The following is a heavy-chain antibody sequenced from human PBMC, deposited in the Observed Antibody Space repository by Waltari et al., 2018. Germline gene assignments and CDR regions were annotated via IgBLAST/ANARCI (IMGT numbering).Heavy chain of an antibody. Sequence: QLQLQESGPGLVKPSETLSLTCTVSRSSIRTNNYYWGWVRQPPGKGLEWIGSFYNSGIPYDYPSLKSRVTISVDTSNSQFSRKLNSVTAADTAVYYCVRGYPDIVATISDYWGQGTLVIVSS. J-gene: IGHJ4*02. CDR1: RSSIRTNNYY. CDR3: VRGYPDIVATISDY. CDR2: FYNSGIP. D-gene: IGHD5-12*01. V-gene: IGHV4-39*07.